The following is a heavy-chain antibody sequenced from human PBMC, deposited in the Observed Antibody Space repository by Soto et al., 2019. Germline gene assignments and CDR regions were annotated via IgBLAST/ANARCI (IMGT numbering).Heavy chain of an antibody. V-gene: IGHV3-66*01. CDR1: GFTVSTSQ. CDR2: IHSGGDT. J-gene: IGHJ6*02. CDR3: ARSSTATTYGGMDA. D-gene: IGHD1-7*01. Sequence: GGSLRLSCAASGFTVSTSQMTWVRQAPGKGLEWVSVIHSGGDTHYADSVRGRFTISRDNSKNTLYLQMNSLRAEDTAVYYCARSSTATTYGGMDAWGQGPTVTVS.